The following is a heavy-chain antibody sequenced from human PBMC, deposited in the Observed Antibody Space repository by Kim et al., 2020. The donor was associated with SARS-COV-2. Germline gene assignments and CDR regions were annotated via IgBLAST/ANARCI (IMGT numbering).Heavy chain of an antibody. V-gene: IGHV3-48*03. Sequence: GGSLRLSCAASGFTFSSYEMNWVRQAPGKGQEWDSYISSSGSTIYYADSVKGRLNISRDNAKNSLYLQMNSMRAEDTAVYYCERAPTRSAWYFDLCGRGTLVTVSS. CDR1: GFTFSSYE. J-gene: IGHJ2*01. D-gene: IGHD6-19*01. CDR3: ERAPTRSAWYFDL. CDR2: ISSSGSTI.